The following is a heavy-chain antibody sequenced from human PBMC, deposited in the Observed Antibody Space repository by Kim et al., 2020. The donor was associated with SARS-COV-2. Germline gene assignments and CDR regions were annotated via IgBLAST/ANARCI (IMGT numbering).Heavy chain of an antibody. V-gene: IGHV7-4-1*02. CDR2: INTNTGNP. D-gene: IGHD3-10*01. J-gene: IGHJ5*02. Sequence: ASVKVSCKASGYTFTSYAMNWVRQAPGQGLEWMGWINTNTGNPTYAQGFTGRFVFSLDTSVSTAYLQISSLKAEDTAVYYCARTGRGYYYYQGWFDPWGQGTLVTVSS. CDR3: ARTGRGYYYYQGWFDP. CDR1: GYTFTSYA.